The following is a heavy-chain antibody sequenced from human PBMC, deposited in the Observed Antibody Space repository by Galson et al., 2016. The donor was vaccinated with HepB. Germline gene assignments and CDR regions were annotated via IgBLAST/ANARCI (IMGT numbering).Heavy chain of an antibody. D-gene: IGHD6-6*01. CDR2: ISESGTYT. Sequence: SLRLSCAASKFIFSDYYMSWIRQAPGKGLERVSLISESGTYTTYEDSVKGRFIISRDNAKNSLYLQMNSLRAEDTAVYYCVRVSGSSGGAFDIWGLGTMVTVSS. CDR1: KFIFSDYY. CDR3: VRVSGSSGGAFDI. V-gene: IGHV3-11*05. J-gene: IGHJ3*02.